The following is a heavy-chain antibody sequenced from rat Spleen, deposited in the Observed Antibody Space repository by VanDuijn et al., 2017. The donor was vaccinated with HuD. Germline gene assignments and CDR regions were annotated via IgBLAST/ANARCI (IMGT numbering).Heavy chain of an antibody. CDR2: ISTGGVNT. V-gene: IGHV5S13*01. J-gene: IGHJ2*01. CDR1: GFTYNYYV. CDR3: AKAYSGYDY. D-gene: IGHD4-3*01. Sequence: EVQLVESGGGLVQPGRSLRLSCAASGFTYNYYVMAWVRQAPTRGLEWVASISTGGVNTYYRDSVKSRFTISRDNAKHTLYLQMDNLRSEDTATYYCAKAYSGYDYWGQGVMVTVSS.